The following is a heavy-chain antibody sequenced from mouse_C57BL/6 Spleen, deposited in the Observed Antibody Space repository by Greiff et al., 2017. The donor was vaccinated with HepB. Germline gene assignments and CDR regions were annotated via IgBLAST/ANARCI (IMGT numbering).Heavy chain of an antibody. CDR3: ASFTTVVANYFDY. J-gene: IGHJ2*01. V-gene: IGHV1-81*01. CDR1: GYTFTSYG. D-gene: IGHD1-1*01. Sequence: QVQLKESGAELARPGASVKLSCKASGYTFTSYGISWVKQRTGQGLEWIGEIYPRSGNTYYNEKFKGKATLTADKSSSTAYMELRSLTSEDSAVYFCASFTTVVANYFDYWGQGTTLTVSS. CDR2: IYPRSGNT.